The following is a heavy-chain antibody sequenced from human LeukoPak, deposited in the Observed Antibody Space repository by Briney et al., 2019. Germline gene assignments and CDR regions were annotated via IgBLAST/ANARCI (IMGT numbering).Heavy chain of an antibody. CDR3: AKATWYGGNPSGAFDM. V-gene: IGHV1-18*01. Sequence: ASVKVSCKASGYTFTSYGISWVRQAPGQGLEWMGWISAYNGNTNYAQKLQGRVTMTTDTSTSTVYMELSSLRSEDTAVYYCAKATWYGGNPSGAFDMWGQGTMVTVSS. CDR1: GYTFTSYG. J-gene: IGHJ3*02. CDR2: ISAYNGNT. D-gene: IGHD4/OR15-4a*01.